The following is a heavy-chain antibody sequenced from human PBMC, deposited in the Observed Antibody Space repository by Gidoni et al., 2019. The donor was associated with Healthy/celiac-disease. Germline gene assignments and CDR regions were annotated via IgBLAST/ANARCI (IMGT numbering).Heavy chain of an antibody. Sequence: EVQLVESGGGLIQPGGSLRLSCAASGFTVSSNYMSWVRQAPGKGLEWVSVIYSGGSTYYADSVKGRFTISRDNSKNTLYLQMNSLRAEDTAVYYCARAEGYCSGGSCYSYYYGMDVWGQGTTVTVSS. J-gene: IGHJ6*02. CDR2: IYSGGST. CDR3: ARAEGYCSGGSCYSYYYGMDV. D-gene: IGHD2-15*01. CDR1: GFTVSSNY. V-gene: IGHV3-53*01.